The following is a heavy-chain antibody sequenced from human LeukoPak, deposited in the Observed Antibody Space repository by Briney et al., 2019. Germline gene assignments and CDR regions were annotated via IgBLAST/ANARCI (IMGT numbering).Heavy chain of an antibody. Sequence: GRSLRLSCAASGFTFSSYWMSSAGQAAGNGLEWVAHIKQDGNEKSHVESVNGRFTISRDNAKSSLYLQMKSLRAEDTAVYYCARDYRTYSSSWILYYYGMDVWGQGTTVTVSS. V-gene: IGHV3-7*01. CDR1: GFTFSSYW. D-gene: IGHD6-13*01. CDR2: IKQDGNEK. CDR3: ARDYRTYSSSWILYYYGMDV. J-gene: IGHJ6*02.